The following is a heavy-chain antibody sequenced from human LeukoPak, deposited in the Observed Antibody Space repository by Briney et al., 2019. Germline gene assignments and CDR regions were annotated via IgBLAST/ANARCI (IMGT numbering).Heavy chain of an antibody. CDR2: IGTAGDT. V-gene: IGHV3-13*03. CDR1: GFTFSSYD. CDR3: VVYYYDSSGPGY. D-gene: IGHD3-22*01. Sequence: GGSLRLSCAACGFTFSSYDMHWVRQATGKGLEWVSAIGTAGDTYYPGSVKGQFTISRENAKNSLYLQMNSLRAEDTAVYYCVVYYYDSSGPGYWGQGTLVTVSS. J-gene: IGHJ4*02.